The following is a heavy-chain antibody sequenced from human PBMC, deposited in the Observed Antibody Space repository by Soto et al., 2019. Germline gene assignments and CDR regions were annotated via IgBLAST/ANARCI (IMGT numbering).Heavy chain of an antibody. Sequence: GSLRLSCAASGFTFSFYAMNWVRQAPGKGLEWVSAISGSGDRTYYADSVKARFTISRDNSKNTLYLQMTSLRVEDTAVYYCARESSSGWFLWGQGTLVTVSS. CDR2: ISGSGDRT. V-gene: IGHV3-23*01. CDR1: GFTFSFYA. CDR3: ARESSSGWFL. J-gene: IGHJ4*02. D-gene: IGHD6-19*01.